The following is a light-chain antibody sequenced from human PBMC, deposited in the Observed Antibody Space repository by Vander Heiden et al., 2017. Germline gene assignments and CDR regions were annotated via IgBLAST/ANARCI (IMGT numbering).Light chain of an antibody. J-gene: IGKJ4*01. Sequence: DIQMTQSPSSLSASVGDRVTITCQASQDISNYLNWYQQKPGKAPKLLIYDASNLETGVPSRFSGSGSGTDFTFTISSLQPEDVATYYCQQYYNLPHSFGGGTRLEIK. V-gene: IGKV1-33*01. CDR1: QDISNY. CDR3: QQYYNLPHS. CDR2: DAS.